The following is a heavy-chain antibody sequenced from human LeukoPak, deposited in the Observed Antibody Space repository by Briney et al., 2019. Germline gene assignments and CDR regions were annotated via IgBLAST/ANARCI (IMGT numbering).Heavy chain of an antibody. V-gene: IGHV3-30*04. D-gene: IGHD6-13*01. J-gene: IGHJ1*01. CDR2: ISDDGRHN. Sequence: GGSLRLSCAASGFAFSTYAMNWVRQAPGKGLEWVAVISDDGRHNYYADSVKGRFTISRDNSKSTLYLQMNSLRAEDTAVYYCAKDHGLVAAAEAQYFQHWGQGTLVTVSS. CDR1: GFAFSTYA. CDR3: AKDHGLVAAAEAQYFQH.